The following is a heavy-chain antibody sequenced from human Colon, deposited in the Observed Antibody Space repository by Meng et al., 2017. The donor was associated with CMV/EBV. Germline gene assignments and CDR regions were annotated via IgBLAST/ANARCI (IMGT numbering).Heavy chain of an antibody. CDR3: ATGSVAADGKGY. CDR1: GYRFTRYN. J-gene: IGHJ1*01. Sequence: CKASGYRFTRYNINWVRQAPGQWLEWMGYINPKTANPTYVQGFTGRFVFSLDTSVSTAYLQISSLEAEDTAVYYCATGSVAADGKGYWGQGTLVTVSS. D-gene: IGHD6-13*01. V-gene: IGHV7-4-1*02. CDR2: INPKTANP.